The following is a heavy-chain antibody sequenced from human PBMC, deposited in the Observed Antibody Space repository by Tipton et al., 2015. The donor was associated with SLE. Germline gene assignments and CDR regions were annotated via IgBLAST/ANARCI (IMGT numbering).Heavy chain of an antibody. CDR2: IYYSGST. D-gene: IGHD1-26*01. CDR1: GGSISSYY. V-gene: IGHV4-39*07. Sequence: LRLSCTVSGGSISSYYWGWIRQPPGKGLEWIGSIYYSGSTYYNPSLKSRVTISVDTSKNQISLKLSSVTAADTAVYYCARGSGSYYLGYWGQGTLVTVSS. CDR3: ARGSGSYYLGY. J-gene: IGHJ4*02.